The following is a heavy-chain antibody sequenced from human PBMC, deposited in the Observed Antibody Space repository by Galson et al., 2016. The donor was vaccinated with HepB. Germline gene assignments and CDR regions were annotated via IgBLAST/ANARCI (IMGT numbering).Heavy chain of an antibody. CDR1: GFKFDDYG. V-gene: IGHV3-9*01. D-gene: IGHD6-19*01. CDR2: ISWNSNKI. J-gene: IGHJ4*02. CDR3: VKTTGYSSDWILFYFDY. Sequence: SLRLSCAASGFKFDDYGMHWVRQVPGKGLEWVSGISWNSNKIDYVDSVKGRFTISRDNGKNSLYLQMNDLRPEDTALYYCVKTTGYSSDWILFYFDYWGQGTLVTVS.